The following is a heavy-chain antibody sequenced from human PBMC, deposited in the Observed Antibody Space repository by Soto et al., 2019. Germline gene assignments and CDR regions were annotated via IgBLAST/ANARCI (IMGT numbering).Heavy chain of an antibody. Sequence: EVQLVESGGGLVKPGGSLRLSCAASGFTFSNACMNWVRQAPGKGLEWVGRIKSKTEGGTADYAAPVKGRFTISRDDSKNTLYLQMNSLKTEDTAVYYCTTGLLRYAAFDILGQGTMVTGSS. CDR1: GFTFSNAC. CDR2: IKSKTEGGTA. D-gene: IGHD3-9*01. V-gene: IGHV3-15*07. CDR3: TTGLLRYAAFDI. J-gene: IGHJ3*02.